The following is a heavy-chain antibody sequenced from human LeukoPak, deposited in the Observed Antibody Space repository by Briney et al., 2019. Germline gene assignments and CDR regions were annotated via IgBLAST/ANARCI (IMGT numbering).Heavy chain of an antibody. J-gene: IGHJ3*02. D-gene: IGHD2-15*01. V-gene: IGHV3-53*01. Sequence: GGSLRLSCAASGFTFSSYATSWVRQAPGKGLEWGSVIYSGGSTYYADSVKGRFTISRDNSKNTLYLQMNSLRAEDMAVYYCAREGVEGYCSGGSCPRFDAFDIWGQGTMVTVSS. CDR3: AREGVEGYCSGGSCPRFDAFDI. CDR2: IYSGGST. CDR1: GFTFSSYA.